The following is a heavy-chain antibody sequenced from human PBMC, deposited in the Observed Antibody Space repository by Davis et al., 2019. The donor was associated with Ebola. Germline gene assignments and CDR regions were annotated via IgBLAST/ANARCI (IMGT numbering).Heavy chain of an antibody. D-gene: IGHD1-1*01. Sequence: PAGSLRLSCAASGFTFSNYKMNWVRQAPGKGLEWVSYIGPSSFNIFYADSVKCRFTISRDDAKNSLYLQMNSLRDEDTAVYYCAREGSSEWYHWKDYWGQGTLVTVSS. J-gene: IGHJ4*02. CDR3: AREGSSEWYHWKDY. V-gene: IGHV3-48*02. CDR1: GFTFSNYK. CDR2: IGPSSFNI.